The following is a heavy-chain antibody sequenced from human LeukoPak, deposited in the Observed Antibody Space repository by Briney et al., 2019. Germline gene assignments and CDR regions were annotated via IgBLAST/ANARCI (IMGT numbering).Heavy chain of an antibody. CDR3: ARDPGVQLFAGTLANDY. D-gene: IGHD3-3*01. CDR1: AYTFTSYG. Sequence: GASVKVSCKASAYTFTSYGISRVRQAPGQGLEWMGWISAYNGNTNYAQKFQGRVTMTTDTSTSTAYMELRSLRSDDTAGYYCARDPGVQLFAGTLANDYWGQGTLVTVSS. V-gene: IGHV1-18*04. J-gene: IGHJ4*02. CDR2: ISAYNGNT.